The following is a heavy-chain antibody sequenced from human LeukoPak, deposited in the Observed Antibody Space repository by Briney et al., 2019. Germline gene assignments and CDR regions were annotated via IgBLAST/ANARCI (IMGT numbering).Heavy chain of an antibody. V-gene: IGHV1-46*01. CDR2: INPSGGST. CDR3: ATPADITIFGVARSPNYYYYYGMDV. Sequence: GASVKVSCKASGYTFTSYYMHWVRQAPGQGLEWMGIINPSGGSTSYAQKFQGRVTMTRDTSTSTVYMELSSLRSEDTAVYYCATPADITIFGVARSPNYYYYYGMDVWGQGTTVTVSS. D-gene: IGHD3-3*01. J-gene: IGHJ6*02. CDR1: GYTFTSYY.